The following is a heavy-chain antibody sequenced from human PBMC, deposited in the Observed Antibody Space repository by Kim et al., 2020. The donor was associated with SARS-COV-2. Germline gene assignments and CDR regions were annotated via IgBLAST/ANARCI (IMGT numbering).Heavy chain of an antibody. V-gene: IGHV3-48*03. CDR3: ASLYSRSSGY. J-gene: IGHJ4*02. CDR2: RTN. Sequence: RTNNHAEPVKDRFTNSRDNPKNSLYLQMNSLSAEDTAVYYCASLYSRSSGYWGQGTLVTVSS. D-gene: IGHD6-13*01.